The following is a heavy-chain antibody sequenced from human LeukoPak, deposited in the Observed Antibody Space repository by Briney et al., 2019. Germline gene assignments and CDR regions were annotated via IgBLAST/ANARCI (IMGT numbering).Heavy chain of an antibody. CDR1: GFTFSSYS. Sequence: PGGSLRLSCAASGFTFSSYSMNWVRQAPGKGLEWVSAISGSGGSTYYADSVRGRFTISRDNSKNTVYLQMNSLRAEDTAVYYCAKDNKVGNAFDIWGQGTMVTVSS. J-gene: IGHJ3*02. V-gene: IGHV3-23*01. CDR2: ISGSGGST. D-gene: IGHD1-26*01. CDR3: AKDNKVGNAFDI.